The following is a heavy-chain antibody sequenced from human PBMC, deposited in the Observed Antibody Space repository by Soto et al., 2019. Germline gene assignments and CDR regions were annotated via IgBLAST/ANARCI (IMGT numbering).Heavy chain of an antibody. CDR3: ARDRAYYDSNGLYFDY. J-gene: IGHJ4*02. CDR1: GDSISNYY. Sequence: SETLSLTCTVSGDSISNYYWSWIRQPSGKGLEWIGYIYYSGKTNYNPSLKSRVTISVDTSRNQFSLKLTSVTAADTAVYYCARDRAYYDSNGLYFDYWGQGTLVTVSS. V-gene: IGHV4-59*01. CDR2: IYYSGKT. D-gene: IGHD3-22*01.